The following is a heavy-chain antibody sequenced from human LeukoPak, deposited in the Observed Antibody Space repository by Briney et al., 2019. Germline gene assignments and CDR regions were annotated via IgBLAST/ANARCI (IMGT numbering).Heavy chain of an antibody. CDR1: GYTFTSYG. Sequence: ASVKVSCKASGYTFTSYGISWVRQAPGQGLEWMGWISAYSGNTNYAQKLQGRVTMTTDTSTSTAYMELRSLRSDDTAVYYCASSYFDILTGYSIRDYYGMDVWGQGTTVTVSS. V-gene: IGHV1-18*01. J-gene: IGHJ6*02. D-gene: IGHD3-9*01. CDR2: ISAYSGNT. CDR3: ASSYFDILTGYSIRDYYGMDV.